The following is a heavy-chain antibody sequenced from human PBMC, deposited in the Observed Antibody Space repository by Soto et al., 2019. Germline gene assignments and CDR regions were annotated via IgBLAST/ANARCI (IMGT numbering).Heavy chain of an antibody. V-gene: IGHV3-48*02. D-gene: IGHD3-16*01. CDR3: ARDTSPGVTIGGLDS. J-gene: IGHJ4*02. CDR2: ITSGLTT. CDR1: GFSFGGYN. Sequence: GGSLRLSCAASGFSFGGYNMNWVRQAPGKGLEWVSHITSGLTTHYADFVQGRFTISRDNAKNSLYLEMNDLRDEDTAVYYCARDTSPGVTIGGLDSWGQGTLVTVSS.